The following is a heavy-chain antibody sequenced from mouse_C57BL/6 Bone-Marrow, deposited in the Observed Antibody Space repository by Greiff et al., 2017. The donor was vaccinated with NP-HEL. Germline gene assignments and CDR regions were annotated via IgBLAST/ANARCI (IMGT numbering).Heavy chain of an antibody. Sequence: QVQLQQSGAELVRPGASVTLSCKASGYTFTDYEMHWVKQTPVHGLEWIGAIYPETGGTAYNQKFKGKAILTADKSSSTAYMELRSLTSEDSAVYYCSHYYGSPYYAMDYWGQGTSVTVSS. CDR2: IYPETGGT. CDR3: SHYYGSPYYAMDY. V-gene: IGHV1-15*01. D-gene: IGHD1-1*01. J-gene: IGHJ4*01. CDR1: GYTFTDYE.